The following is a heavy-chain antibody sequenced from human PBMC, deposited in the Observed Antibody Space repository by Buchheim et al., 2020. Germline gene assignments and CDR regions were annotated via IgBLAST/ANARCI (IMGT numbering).Heavy chain of an antibody. CDR3: ARVPDYKGADYYYYYGMDV. J-gene: IGHJ6*02. D-gene: IGHD4-11*01. CDR2: ISSSSSYI. V-gene: IGHV3-21*01. Sequence: EVQLVESGGGLVKPGGSLRLSCAASGFTFSSYSMNWVRQAPGKGLEWVSSISSSSSYIYYADSVKGRFTISRDNAKNSLYLQMNSLRAEDTAVYYCARVPDYKGADYYYYYGMDVWGQGTT. CDR1: GFTFSSYS.